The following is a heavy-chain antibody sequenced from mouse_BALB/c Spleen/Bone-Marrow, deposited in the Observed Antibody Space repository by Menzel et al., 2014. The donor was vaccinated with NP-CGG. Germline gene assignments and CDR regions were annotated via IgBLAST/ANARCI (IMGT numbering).Heavy chain of an antibody. CDR3: TRSEPFAY. J-gene: IGHJ3*01. Sequence: QVQLQQSGAELVKPGASVKLSCKASGYTFTSYYMYWVKQRPGQGLEWIGGINPSNGGTNFNEKFKSKATLTVDKSSSTAYMHLSSLTSEDSAVYYCTRSEPFAYWGQGTLVTVSA. CDR1: GYTFTSYY. V-gene: IGHV1S81*02. CDR2: INPSNGGT.